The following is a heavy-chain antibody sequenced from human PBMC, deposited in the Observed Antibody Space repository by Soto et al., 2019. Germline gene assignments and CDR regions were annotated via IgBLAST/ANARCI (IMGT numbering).Heavy chain of an antibody. J-gene: IGHJ3*01. D-gene: IGHD4-17*01. CDR3: AQDLFVGYGAIVT. CDR2: IWYDGSNK. V-gene: IGHV3-33*06. Sequence: QVQLVESGGGVDQPGRSLRLSCATSGFTFSGYGMHWDRQAPGKGLALVEVIWYDGSNKGYADSVKDRCTISRDNSKNTVYLPVHRRRAGVTAVDYCAQDLFVGYGAIVTRGKGTIVTVSS. CDR1: GFTFSGYG.